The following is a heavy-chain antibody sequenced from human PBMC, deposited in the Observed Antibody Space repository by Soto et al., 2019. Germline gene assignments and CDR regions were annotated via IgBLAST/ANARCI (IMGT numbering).Heavy chain of an antibody. V-gene: IGHV4-39*01. CDR1: GGSISSSSYY. CDR3: ARSPDCSSTSCYPYYYYYGMDV. CDR2: IYYSGST. J-gene: IGHJ6*02. Sequence: SETLSLTCTVSGGSISSSSYYWGWIRQPPGKGLEWIGSIYYSGSTYYNPSLKSRVTISVDTSKNQFSLKLSSVTAADTAVYYCARSPDCSSTSCYPYYYYYGMDVWGQGTTVTVSS. D-gene: IGHD2-2*01.